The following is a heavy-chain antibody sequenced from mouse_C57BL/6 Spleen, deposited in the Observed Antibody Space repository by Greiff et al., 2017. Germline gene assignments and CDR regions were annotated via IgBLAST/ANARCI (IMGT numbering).Heavy chain of an antibody. J-gene: IGHJ2*01. D-gene: IGHD2-1*01. CDR3: ARSTTFDY. CDR1: GYSFTSYY. V-gene: IGHV1-66*01. CDR2: IYPGSGNT. Sequence: QVQLKESGPELVKPGASVKISCKASGYSFTSYYIHWVKQRPGQGLEWIGWIYPGSGNTKYNEKFKGKATLTADTSSSTAYMQLISLTSEDSAVYYCARSTTFDYWGQGTTLTVSS.